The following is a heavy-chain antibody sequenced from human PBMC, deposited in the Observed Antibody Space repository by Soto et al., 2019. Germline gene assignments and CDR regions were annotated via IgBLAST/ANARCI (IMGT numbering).Heavy chain of an antibody. CDR2: INAGNGNT. D-gene: IGHD3-16*01. Sequence: QVQLVQSGAEVKKPGASVKVSCKASGYTFTSYAMHWVRQAPGQRLELMGWINAGNGNTKYSQKFQGRVTITRDTSASTAYMELSSLRSEDTAVYYCARDPGLGYYYGMDVWGQGTTVTVSS. CDR1: GYTFTSYA. V-gene: IGHV1-3*01. J-gene: IGHJ6*02. CDR3: ARDPGLGYYYGMDV.